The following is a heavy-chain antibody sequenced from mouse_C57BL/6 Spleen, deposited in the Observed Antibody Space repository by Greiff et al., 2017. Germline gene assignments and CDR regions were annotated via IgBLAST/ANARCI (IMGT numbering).Heavy chain of an antibody. CDR1: GYTFTSYW. Sequence: VQLQQPGTELVKPGASVKLSCKASGYTFTSYWMHWVKQRPGQGLEWIGNINPSNGGTNYNEKFKSKATLTVDKSSSTAYMQLSSLTSEDSAVYYCARVGTTVVHWYFDVWGTGTTVTVSS. V-gene: IGHV1-53*01. D-gene: IGHD1-1*01. CDR3: ARVGTTVVHWYFDV. J-gene: IGHJ1*03. CDR2: INPSNGGT.